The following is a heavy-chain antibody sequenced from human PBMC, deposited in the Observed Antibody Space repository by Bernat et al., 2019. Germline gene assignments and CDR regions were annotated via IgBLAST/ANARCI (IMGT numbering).Heavy chain of an antibody. CDR2: IWYDGSNK. Sequence: QVQLVESGGGVVQPGRSLRLSCAASGFTFSSYGMHWVRQAPGKGLEWVAVIWYDGSNKYYADSLKGRFTISRDKSKNTLYLQMNSLRAEDTAVYYCARDCRSTGWVDPWGQGTLVTVSS. J-gene: IGHJ5*02. D-gene: IGHD3-16*02. V-gene: IGHV3-33*01. CDR3: ARDCRSTGWVDP. CDR1: GFTFSSYG.